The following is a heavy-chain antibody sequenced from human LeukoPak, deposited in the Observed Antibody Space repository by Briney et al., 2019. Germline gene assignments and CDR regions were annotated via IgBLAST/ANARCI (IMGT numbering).Heavy chain of an antibody. CDR1: VYTFTSYD. D-gene: IGHD4-11*01. CDR2: MNPNSGNT. Sequence: ASVKVSCEASVYTFTSYDINWVRQATGQGLEWMGWMNPNSGNTGYAQKFQGRVTMTRNTSISTAYMELSSLRAEDTAVYYCATMETTRYFDYWGQGTLVTVSS. CDR3: ATMETTRYFDY. J-gene: IGHJ4*02. V-gene: IGHV1-8*01.